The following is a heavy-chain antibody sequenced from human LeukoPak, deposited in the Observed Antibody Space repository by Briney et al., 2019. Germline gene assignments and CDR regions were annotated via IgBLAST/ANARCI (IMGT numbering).Heavy chain of an antibody. CDR3: AKGGSPSCYSSSGY. Sequence: GSLRLSCAASGFTFSTYAMSWVRQAPGKGLEWVSAICGSDGSRYYADSVKGRFTISRDNSKNTLYLQMNSLRGEDTAVYYCAKGGSPSCYSSSGYWGQGTLVTVSS. J-gene: IGHJ4*02. CDR1: GFTFSTYA. CDR2: ICGSDGSR. V-gene: IGHV3-23*01. D-gene: IGHD2-2*01.